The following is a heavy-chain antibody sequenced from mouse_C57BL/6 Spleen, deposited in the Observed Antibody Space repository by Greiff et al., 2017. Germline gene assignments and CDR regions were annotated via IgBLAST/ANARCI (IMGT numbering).Heavy chain of an antibody. J-gene: IGHJ4*01. Sequence: VQLKESGGGLVEPGGSLKLSCAASGFTFSSYTMSWVRQTPEKRLEWVATISGGGGNTYYPDSVKGRFTISRDNAKNTLYLQMSSLRSEDTALYYCARQVYGRGYAMDYWGQGTSVTVSS. D-gene: IGHD1-1*01. CDR2: ISGGGGNT. CDR3: ARQVYGRGYAMDY. V-gene: IGHV5-9*01. CDR1: GFTFSSYT.